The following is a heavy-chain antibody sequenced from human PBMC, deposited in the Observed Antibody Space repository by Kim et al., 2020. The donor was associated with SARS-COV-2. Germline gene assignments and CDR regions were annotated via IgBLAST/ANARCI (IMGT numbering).Heavy chain of an antibody. CDR3: AKDGYSYGYGPYYFDY. J-gene: IGHJ4*02. Sequence: GGSLRLSCAASGFTFSSYAMSWVRQAPGKGLEWVSGISGSGGSTYYADSVKGRFTISRDNSKNTLYLQMNSLRAEDTAVYYCAKDGYSYGYGPYYFDYWGQGTLLTVSS. V-gene: IGHV3-23*01. D-gene: IGHD5-18*01. CDR1: GFTFSSYA. CDR2: ISGSGGST.